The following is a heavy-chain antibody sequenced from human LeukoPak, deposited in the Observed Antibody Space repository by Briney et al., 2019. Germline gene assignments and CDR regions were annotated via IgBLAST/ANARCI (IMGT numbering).Heavy chain of an antibody. D-gene: IGHD3-10*01. Sequence: KPGGSLRLSCAASGFTFSSYSMNWVRQAPGKGLEWVSSISSSSSYIYYAGSVKGRFTISRDNVKNSLYLQMNSLRAEDTAVYYCARERNYYGSGSHVYYFDYWGQGTLVTVSS. CDR2: ISSSSSYI. CDR3: ARERNYYGSGSHVYYFDY. V-gene: IGHV3-21*01. CDR1: GFTFSSYS. J-gene: IGHJ4*02.